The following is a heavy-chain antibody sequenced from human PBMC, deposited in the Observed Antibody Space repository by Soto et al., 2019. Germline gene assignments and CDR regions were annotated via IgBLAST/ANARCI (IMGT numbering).Heavy chain of an antibody. D-gene: IGHD3-16*01. CDR3: ARLRLRFDAFDV. V-gene: IGHV1-2*02. CDR2: INANSGGT. Sequence: GASVKVSCKASGDTFTVFYMHGVLRAPGQGLEWMGWINANSGGTNYAQKFRGRVTMTRDTSISTAYMELSRLTSDDTAVYYCARLRLRFDAFDVWGQGTMVTVSS. J-gene: IGHJ3*01. CDR1: GDTFTVFY.